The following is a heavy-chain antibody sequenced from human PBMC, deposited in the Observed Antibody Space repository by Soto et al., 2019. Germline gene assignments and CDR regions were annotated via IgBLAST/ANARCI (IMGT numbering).Heavy chain of an antibody. CDR2: VSRSSSYI. CDR1: GFTFSGHT. Sequence: EVQLVESGGGLVKPGGSLRLSCAASGFTFSGHTINWVRQAPGKGLEWVSSVSRSSSYIYYADSVKGRFTVSRDNAEKSLYPQMNTLRAADPAMCSCARCRGFDGSAHAFFDSWGQGTLVTVSS. D-gene: IGHD3-10*01. V-gene: IGHV3-21*01. CDR3: ARCRGFDGSAHAFFDS. J-gene: IGHJ4*02.